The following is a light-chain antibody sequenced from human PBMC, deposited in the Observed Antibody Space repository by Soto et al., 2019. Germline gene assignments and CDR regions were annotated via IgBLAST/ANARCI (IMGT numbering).Light chain of an antibody. J-gene: IGKJ1*01. CDR1: QSISSW. Sequence: DIQMTQSPSTLSGSVGDRVTITCRASQSISSWLAWYQQKPGKAPKLLIYDASSLESGVPSRFSGSGSGTEFTLTISSLQPDDFATYYCQHYNSYWTFGQGTKVDIK. CDR2: DAS. V-gene: IGKV1-5*01. CDR3: QHYNSYWT.